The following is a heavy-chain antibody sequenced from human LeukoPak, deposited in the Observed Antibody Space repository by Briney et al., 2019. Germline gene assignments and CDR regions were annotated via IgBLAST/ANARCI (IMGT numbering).Heavy chain of an antibody. CDR3: ARFSRVPDS. J-gene: IGHJ4*02. Sequence: KPGGSLRLSCEASGFTFTTYSMTWVRQAPGKGLEWVSIISSGSSAIFSADALKGRFTISRDDAKNLLYLDMNSLRAEDTAVYYCARFSRVPDSWGQGTLVTVSS. V-gene: IGHV3-21*01. CDR2: ISSGSSAI. CDR1: GFTFTTYS.